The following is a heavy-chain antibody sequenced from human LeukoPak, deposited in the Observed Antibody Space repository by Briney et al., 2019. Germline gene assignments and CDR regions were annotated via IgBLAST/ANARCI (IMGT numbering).Heavy chain of an antibody. V-gene: IGHV1-18*01. J-gene: IGHJ3*02. CDR2: ISASNGNT. CDR1: GYTFITYG. D-gene: IGHD3-10*01. Sequence: ASVKVSCKASGYTFITYGISWVRQAPGQGLEWMGWISASNGNTKYAQKFLGRVTMTTDTSTSTAYMDLRSLTSDDTAVYYCARDGVVYYYGSGSYYKADAFDIWGQGTMVTVSS. CDR3: ARDGVVYYYGSGSYYKADAFDI.